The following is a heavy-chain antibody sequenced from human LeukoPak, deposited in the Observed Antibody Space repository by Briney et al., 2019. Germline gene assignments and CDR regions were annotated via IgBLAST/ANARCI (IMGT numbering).Heavy chain of an antibody. CDR3: VRLRRNSDTSGFYYYYDF. V-gene: IGHV3-21*01. D-gene: IGHD3-22*01. CDR2: ISVRSNYI. Sequence: PGGSLRLPCLASGYTFSSYSINWVRQAPGKGLEWVSSISVRSNYIYYADSVRGRFRISRDDARDSLYLQMNSLRAEDTAVYYCVRLRRNSDTSGFYYYYDFWGQGTLVTVSS. CDR1: GYTFSSYS. J-gene: IGHJ4*02.